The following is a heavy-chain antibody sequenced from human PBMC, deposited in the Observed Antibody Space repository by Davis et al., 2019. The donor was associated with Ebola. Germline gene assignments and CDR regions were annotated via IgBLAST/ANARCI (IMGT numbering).Heavy chain of an antibody. CDR3: ARLGFGYGMDV. D-gene: IGHD3-10*01. Sequence: SETLSLTCAVYGGSFSGYYWSWIRQPPGKGLEWIGEINHSGSTNYNPSLKSRVTISVDTSTNQFSLKLSSVTAADTAVYYCARLGFGYGMDVWGQGTTVTVSS. V-gene: IGHV4-34*01. CDR1: GGSFSGYY. J-gene: IGHJ6*02. CDR2: INHSGST.